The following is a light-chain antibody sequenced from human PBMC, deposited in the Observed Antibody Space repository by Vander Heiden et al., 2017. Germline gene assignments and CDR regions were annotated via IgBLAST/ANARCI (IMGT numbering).Light chain of an antibody. CDR3: QQSYSTPRIT. CDR1: QTISSF. CDR2: AAS. Sequence: DIQMTQSPSSLSASVGDRVTITCRAGQTISSFLNWYQQKPGKPPKLLIYAASSLQSGVPSRFSGSGSGTAFTLTITSLQPEDFATYYCQQSYSTPRITFGQGTRLEIK. V-gene: IGKV1-39*01. J-gene: IGKJ5*01.